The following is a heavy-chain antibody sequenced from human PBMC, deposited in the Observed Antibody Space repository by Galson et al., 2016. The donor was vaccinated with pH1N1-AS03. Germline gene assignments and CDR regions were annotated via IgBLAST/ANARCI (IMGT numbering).Heavy chain of an antibody. V-gene: IGHV3-7*03. CDR2: IRQDGRQT. CDR1: GSSFSAYW. CDR3: VRDWGAFEDY. D-gene: IGHD3-16*01. Sequence: SLRLSCAAFGSSFSAYWMTWVRQAPGKGLEWVANIRQDGRQTSYVDSVRDRFTISRDNAKNSLYLQMSTLRAEDTAVYYCVRDWGAFEDYWGQGNLVTVSS. J-gene: IGHJ4*02.